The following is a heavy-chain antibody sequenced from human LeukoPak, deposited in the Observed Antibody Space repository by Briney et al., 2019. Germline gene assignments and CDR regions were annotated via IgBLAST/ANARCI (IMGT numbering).Heavy chain of an antibody. D-gene: IGHD6-19*01. Sequence: PGGSLRLSCAASGFTFDDYGMSWVRQAPGKGLEWVSGISWNGGYTHYADSVKGRFTISRDNAKNSLYLQMNSLRTEDTAFYYCAKDSLQQIALAGTAFDYWGQGTLVTVSS. J-gene: IGHJ4*02. CDR1: GFTFDDYG. CDR3: AKDSLQQIALAGTAFDY. V-gene: IGHV3-20*04. CDR2: ISWNGGYT.